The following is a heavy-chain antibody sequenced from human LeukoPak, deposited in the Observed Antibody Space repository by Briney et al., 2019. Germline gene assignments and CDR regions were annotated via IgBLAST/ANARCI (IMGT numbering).Heavy chain of an antibody. D-gene: IGHD3-10*01. J-gene: IGHJ4*02. Sequence: SETLSLTCTVSGGSISTSNYYWGWIRQPPGKGLEWIGNIFYSGSTYYSPSVKSRVTISLDTSRNQFSLKLNSVTAADTAVYYCARDLRWFGELVAFDYWGQGTLVTVSS. CDR3: ARDLRWFGELVAFDY. CDR1: GGSISTSNYY. CDR2: IFYSGST. V-gene: IGHV4-39*07.